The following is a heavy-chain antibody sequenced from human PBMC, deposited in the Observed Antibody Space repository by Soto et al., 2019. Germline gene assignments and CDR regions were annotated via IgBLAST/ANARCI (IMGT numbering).Heavy chain of an antibody. Sequence: GGSLRLSCAASGFSFSNYWMHWVRQAPGKGLVWVSRINLDGSSTSYADSVKGRFTISRDNAKNTLYLQMNGLTAEDTAVYYCARRSDYVWGSSRPSYWGQGTLVTVSS. D-gene: IGHD3-16*02. V-gene: IGHV3-74*01. J-gene: IGHJ4*02. CDR3: ARRSDYVWGSSRPSY. CDR2: INLDGSST. CDR1: GFSFSNYW.